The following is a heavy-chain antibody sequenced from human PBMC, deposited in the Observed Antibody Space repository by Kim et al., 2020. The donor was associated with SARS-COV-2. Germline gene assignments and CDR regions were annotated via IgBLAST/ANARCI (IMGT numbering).Heavy chain of an antibody. CDR1: GGSISSGGYY. CDR3: ARDGDMYSSSWYTKVKTFGMDV. V-gene: IGHV4-31*03. Sequence: SETLSLTCTVSGGSISSGGYYWSWIRQHPGKGLEWIGYIYYSGSTYYNPSLKSRVTISVDTSKNQFSLKLSSVTAADTAVYYCARDGDMYSSSWYTKVKTFGMDVWGQGTTVTVSS. D-gene: IGHD6-13*01. CDR2: IYYSGST. J-gene: IGHJ6*02.